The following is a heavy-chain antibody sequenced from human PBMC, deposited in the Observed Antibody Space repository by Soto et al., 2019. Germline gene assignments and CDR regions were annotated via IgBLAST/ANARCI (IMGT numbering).Heavy chain of an antibody. CDR1: GYSFTSYG. CDR2: ISGHNGNT. Sequence: ASVKVSCKASGYSFTSYGISWVRQAPGQGPEWIGWISGHNGNTNHPQSLQGRVTMTTDTSRNTAYMELRSLRSDDTAVYYCARHRFNYYDDTVYYYFDYWGQGTLVTVSS. CDR3: ARHRFNYYDDTVYYYFDY. D-gene: IGHD3-22*01. V-gene: IGHV1-18*04. J-gene: IGHJ4*02.